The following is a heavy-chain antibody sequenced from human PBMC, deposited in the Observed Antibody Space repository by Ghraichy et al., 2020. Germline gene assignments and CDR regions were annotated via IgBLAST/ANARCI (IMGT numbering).Heavy chain of an antibody. CDR3: AKATAVAGTAKSFDY. Sequence: GGSLRLSCAASGFTFSSYAMTWVRQAPGKGLEWVSSISGSGGDTYYADSVKGRFTISSYNSKNTLNLQMNSLRVEDTAVYYCAKATAVAGTAKSFDYWGQGTLVTVSS. D-gene: IGHD6-19*01. CDR2: ISGSGGDT. CDR1: GFTFSSYA. V-gene: IGHV3-23*01. J-gene: IGHJ4*02.